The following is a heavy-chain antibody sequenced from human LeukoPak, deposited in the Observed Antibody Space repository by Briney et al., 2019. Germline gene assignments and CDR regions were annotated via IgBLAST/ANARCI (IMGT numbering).Heavy chain of an antibody. CDR2: IYPGDSDT. Sequence: GESLKISCKGSGYSFTSYWIGRVRQMPGKGLEWMGIIYPGDSDTRYSPSFQGQVTISADKSISTAYLQWSSLKASDTAMYYCARLSTYYDFWSGSPDAFDIWGQGTMVTVSS. CDR1: GYSFTSYW. CDR3: ARLSTYYDFWSGSPDAFDI. J-gene: IGHJ3*02. D-gene: IGHD3-3*01. V-gene: IGHV5-51*01.